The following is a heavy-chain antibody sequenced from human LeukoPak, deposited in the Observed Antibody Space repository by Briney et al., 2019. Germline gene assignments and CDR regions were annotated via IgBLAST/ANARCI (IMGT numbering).Heavy chain of an antibody. D-gene: IGHD3-10*01. J-gene: IGHJ1*01. Sequence: ASVKVSCKASGYTFTSYYMHWVRQAPGQGLEWMGIINPSGGSTSYAQKFQGRVTMTRDTSTSTVYVELSSLRSEDTAVYYCARGPYGSGSYSSEYFQNWGQGTLVTVSS. V-gene: IGHV1-46*01. CDR2: INPSGGST. CDR3: ARGPYGSGSYSSEYFQN. CDR1: GYTFTSYY.